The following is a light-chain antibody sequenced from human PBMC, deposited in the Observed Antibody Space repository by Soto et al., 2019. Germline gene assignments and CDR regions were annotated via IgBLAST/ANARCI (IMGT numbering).Light chain of an antibody. CDR2: SAS. J-gene: IGKJ1*01. V-gene: IGKV3-20*01. Sequence: DSVLTQSPGTLSLSPGERATLSFRASQTISTSYLAWYQQKPGQAPRLLIYSASSRATGIPDRFSGSGSGTDFTLTTSRLEPEDFAVYYCHQYDSWTFGQGTKVDI. CDR3: HQYDSWT. CDR1: QTISTSY.